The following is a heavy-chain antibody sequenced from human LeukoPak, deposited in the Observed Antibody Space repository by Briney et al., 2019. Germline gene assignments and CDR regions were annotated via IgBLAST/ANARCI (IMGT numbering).Heavy chain of an antibody. CDR1: GGPFSSYA. D-gene: IGHD3-22*01. J-gene: IGHJ4*02. CDR2: IIPIFGTA. CDR3: ARDSSGYYYRS. Sequence: SVKVSCKAFGGPFSSYAFSWVRQAPGQGLEWMGGIIPIFGTANYAQKFQGRVTITADESTSTAYMELSSLRSEDTAVYYCARDSSGYYYRSWGQGTLVTVSS. V-gene: IGHV1-69*13.